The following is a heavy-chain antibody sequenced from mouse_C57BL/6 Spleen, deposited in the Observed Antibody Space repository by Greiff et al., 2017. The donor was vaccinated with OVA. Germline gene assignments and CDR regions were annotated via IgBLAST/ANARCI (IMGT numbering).Heavy chain of an antibody. J-gene: IGHJ3*01. D-gene: IGHD1-1*01. CDR2: IDPENGDT. CDR1: GFNIKDDY. CDR3: TPSITTVVAY. V-gene: IGHV14-4*01. Sequence: EVQLQQSGAELVRPGASVKLSCTASGFNIKDDYMHWVKQRPEQGLEWIGWIDPENGDTEYASKFQGKATITADTSSNTAYLQLRSLTSEDTAVYYCTPSITTVVAYWGQGTLVTVSA.